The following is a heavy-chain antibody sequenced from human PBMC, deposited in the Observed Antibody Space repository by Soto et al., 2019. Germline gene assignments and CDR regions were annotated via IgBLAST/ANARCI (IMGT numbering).Heavy chain of an antibody. CDR1: GYTFTSYG. V-gene: IGHV1-18*01. Sequence: QVQLVQSGAEVKKPGASVKVSCKASGYTFTSYGISWVRQAPGQGLEWMGWISAYNGNTNYAQKLQGRVTMTTDTFTSIAFMELRSIRSDDTAVYFCVVAAADERSFELWGRGTLFTVSS. D-gene: IGHD6-13*01. CDR2: ISAYNGNT. J-gene: IGHJ2*01. CDR3: VVAAADERSFEL.